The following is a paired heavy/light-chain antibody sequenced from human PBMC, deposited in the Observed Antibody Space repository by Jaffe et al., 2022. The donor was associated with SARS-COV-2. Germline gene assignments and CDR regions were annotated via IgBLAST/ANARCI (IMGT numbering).Light chain of an antibody. CDR1: HSVPRNS. Sequence: EIVLTQSPGTLSLSPGERATLSCRASHSVPRNSLAWYQQTPGQPPRLLIYGASTRATDIPGRFSGSGSATDFTLTISRLAPEDFAVYYCQQYGNSPGTFGPGTRLEIK. CDR3: QQYGNSPGT. J-gene: IGKJ5*01. V-gene: IGKV3-20*01. CDR2: GAS.
Heavy chain of an antibody. CDR1: GYTFTSYG. CDR2: IGPYNGKT. D-gene: IGHD3-9*01. Sequence: QDQLVQSGAEVKRPGASVKVSCKASGYTFTSYGISWLRQAPGQGPEWMGWIGPYNGKTNYAQRFQDRVTMTTDTSATMAYMELRSLRSDDTAVYFCARAKYFDILTGHYQSDYFQLWGQGTLVIVSS. J-gene: IGHJ1*01. V-gene: IGHV1-18*01. CDR3: ARAKYFDILTGHYQSDYFQL.